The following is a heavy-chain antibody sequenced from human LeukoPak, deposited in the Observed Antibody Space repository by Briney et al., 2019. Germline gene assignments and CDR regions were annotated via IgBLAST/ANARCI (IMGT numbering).Heavy chain of an antibody. V-gene: IGHV3-23*01. D-gene: IGHD3-16*01. J-gene: IGHJ6*02. CDR3: ATSWGPDTSAFRWGRDGMDV. CDR2: ISKSGDHT. CDR1: GLTFNNYA. Sequence: GGSLRLSCAVSGLTFNNYAMSWVRQASGKGLEWVSAISKSGDHTYYAASAKGRFTIYRDNSKNTQYLQMNSLRAEDTAVYYCATSWGPDTSAFRWGRDGMDVWGQGTTVIVS.